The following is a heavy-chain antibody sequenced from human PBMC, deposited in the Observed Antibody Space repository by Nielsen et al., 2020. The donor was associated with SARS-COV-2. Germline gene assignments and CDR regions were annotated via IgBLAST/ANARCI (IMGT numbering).Heavy chain of an antibody. CDR3: ARERLRYFDWLSECFDY. D-gene: IGHD3-9*01. Sequence: GGSLRLSCAASGFTFSSYGMHWVRQAPGKGLEWVAFIRYDGSNKYYADSVKGRFTISRDNAKNTLYLQMNSLRAEDTAVYYCARERLRYFDWLSECFDYWGQGTLVTVSS. CDR2: IRYDGSNK. CDR1: GFTFSSYG. V-gene: IGHV3-30*02. J-gene: IGHJ4*02.